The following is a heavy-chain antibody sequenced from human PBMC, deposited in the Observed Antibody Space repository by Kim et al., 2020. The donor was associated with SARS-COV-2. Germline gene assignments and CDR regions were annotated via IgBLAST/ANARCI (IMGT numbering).Heavy chain of an antibody. CDR1: GFTFSSYG. CDR3: ANSLVVVPADY. CDR2: ISYDGSNK. J-gene: IGHJ4*02. V-gene: IGHV3-30*18. Sequence: GGSLRLSCAASGFTFSSYGMHWVRQAPGKGLEWVAVISYDGSNKYYAASVKGRFTIPRDNSKNTLYLQMNSLRAEDTAVYYCANSLVVVPADYWGQGTLV. D-gene: IGHD2-2*01.